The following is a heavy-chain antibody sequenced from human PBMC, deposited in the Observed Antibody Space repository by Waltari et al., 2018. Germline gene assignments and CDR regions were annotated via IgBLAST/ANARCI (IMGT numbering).Heavy chain of an antibody. CDR3: ARGGRGSGSSPTD. J-gene: IGHJ4*02. Sequence: QVQLQQWGAGLLKPSETLSLTCAVYGGSFSGYYWSWIRQPPGKGLEWIGEINHSGSTNYNVAIKSGVTILGDTSKNQCSMKLSSVSAADTAVYVCARGGRGSGSSPTDWGQGTLVTVSS. CDR1: GGSFSGYY. CDR2: INHSGST. D-gene: IGHD3-10*01. V-gene: IGHV4-34*01.